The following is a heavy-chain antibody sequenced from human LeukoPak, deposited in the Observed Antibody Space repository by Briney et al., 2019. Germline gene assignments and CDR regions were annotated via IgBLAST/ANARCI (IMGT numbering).Heavy chain of an antibody. D-gene: IGHD2-2*01. CDR2: INSDGSST. V-gene: IGHV3-74*01. Sequence: GGSLRLPCAASGFTFSSYWMHWVRQAPGKGLVWVSRINSDGSSTSYADSVKGRFTISRDNAKNTLYLQMNSLRAGDTAVYYCARDLEDIVVVPAAIPPDYWGQGTLVTVSS. CDR3: ARDLEDIVVVPAAIPPDY. J-gene: IGHJ4*02. CDR1: GFTFSSYW.